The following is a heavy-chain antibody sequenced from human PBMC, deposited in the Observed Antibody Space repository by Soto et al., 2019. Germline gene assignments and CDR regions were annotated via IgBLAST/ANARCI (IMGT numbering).Heavy chain of an antibody. CDR2: INAGNGNT. V-gene: IGHV1-3*01. J-gene: IGHJ5*02. CDR1: GYTFTSYA. D-gene: IGHD3-22*01. CDR3: ARDDYDSSGYYYGWFDH. Sequence: ASVKVSCKASGYTFTSYAMHWVRQAPGQRLEWMGWINAGNGNTKYSQKFQGRVTITRDTSASTAYMELSSLRSEDTAVYYCARDDYDSSGYYYGWFDHWGPGTLVTVSS.